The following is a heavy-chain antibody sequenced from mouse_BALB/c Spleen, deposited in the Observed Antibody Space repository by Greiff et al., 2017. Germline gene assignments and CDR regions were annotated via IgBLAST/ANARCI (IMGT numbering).Heavy chain of an antibody. CDR2: IDPENGDT. CDR3: NAKSSGYWFAY. V-gene: IGHV14-4*02. Sequence: LVESGAELVRSGASVKLSCTASGFNIKDYYMHWVKQRPEQGLEWIGWIDPENGDTEYAPKFQGKATMTADTSSNTAYLQLSSLTSEDTAVYYCNAKSSGYWFAYWGQGTLVTVSA. D-gene: IGHD3-1*01. J-gene: IGHJ3*01. CDR1: GFNIKDYY.